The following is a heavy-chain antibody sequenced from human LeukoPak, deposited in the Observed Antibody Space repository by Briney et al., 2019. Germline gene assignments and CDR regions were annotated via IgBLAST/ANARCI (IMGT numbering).Heavy chain of an antibody. CDR2: IIPIFGTA. CDR1: GYTFTINH. D-gene: IGHD6-25*01. V-gene: IGHV1-69*13. CDR3: ARRAAPTTYYYYYYGMDV. Sequence: GASVKVSCKASGYTFTINHIHWVRQAPGQGLEWMGGIIPIFGTANYAQKFQGRVTITADESTSTAYMELSSLRSEDTAVYYCARRAAPTTYYYYYYGMDVWGQGTTVTVSS. J-gene: IGHJ6*02.